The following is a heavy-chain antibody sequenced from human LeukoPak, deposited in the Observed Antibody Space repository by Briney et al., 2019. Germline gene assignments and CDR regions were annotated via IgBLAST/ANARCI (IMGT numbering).Heavy chain of an antibody. CDR3: ARYRRGWFDFDA. J-gene: IGHJ4*02. CDR1: GYSISSGYY. CDR2: ISHSGCT. D-gene: IGHD6-19*01. V-gene: IGHV4-38-2*01. Sequence: SETLSLTCAVSGYSISSGYYWGWIRHPPGKGLEWILSISHSGCTHYNPSLKSRVTMSVDTAKNQFSLNLTPVTAADTAVYYCARYRRGWFDFDAWGKGTLVTVSP.